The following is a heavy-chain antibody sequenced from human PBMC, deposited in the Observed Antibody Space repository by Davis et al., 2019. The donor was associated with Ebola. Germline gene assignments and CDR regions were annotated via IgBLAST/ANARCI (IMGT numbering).Heavy chain of an antibody. CDR2: VSHSEREK. CDR1: GFTFRNYA. CDR3: ARAVFHEVLDY. V-gene: IGHV3-30*04. J-gene: IGHJ4*02. Sequence: GESLKISCAASGFTFRNYAMHWVCQALGKGLEWVAVVSHSEREKFYADSVKGRFTISRDNSENTLYLQMNSLTADDTAVYYCARAVFHEVLDYWGQGTPVTVSS. D-gene: IGHD3-3*01.